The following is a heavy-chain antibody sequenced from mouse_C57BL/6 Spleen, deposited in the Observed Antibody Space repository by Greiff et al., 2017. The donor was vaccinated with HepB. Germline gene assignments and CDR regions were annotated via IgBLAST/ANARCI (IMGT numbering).Heavy chain of an antibody. D-gene: IGHD1-1*01. Sequence: EVQLKESGPELVKPGASVKISCKASGYSFTDYNMNWVKQSNGKSLEWIGVINPNYGTTSYNQKFKGKATLTVDQSSSTAYMQLNSLTSEDSAVYYCARWGTTVVPSSYWYFDVWGTGTTVTVSS. V-gene: IGHV1-39*01. CDR1: GYSFTDYN. CDR3: ARWGTTVVPSSYWYFDV. J-gene: IGHJ1*03. CDR2: INPNYGTT.